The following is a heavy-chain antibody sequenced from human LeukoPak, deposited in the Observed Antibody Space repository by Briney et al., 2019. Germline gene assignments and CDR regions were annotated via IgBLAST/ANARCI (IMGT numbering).Heavy chain of an antibody. D-gene: IGHD4-23*01. CDR3: AKDIGGGNHYYYGMDV. CDR1: GFTFDDYA. J-gene: IGHJ6*02. CDR2: ISWNSGSI. Sequence: GGSLRLSCAASGFTFDDYAMHWVRQAPGKGLEWVSGISWNSGSIGYADSVKGRFTISRDNAKNSLYLQMNSLRAEDTALYYCAKDIGGGNHYYYGMDVWGQGTTVTVSS. V-gene: IGHV3-9*01.